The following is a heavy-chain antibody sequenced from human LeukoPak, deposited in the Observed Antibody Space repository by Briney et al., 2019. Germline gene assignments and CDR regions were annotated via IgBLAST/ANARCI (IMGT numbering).Heavy chain of an antibody. Sequence: GGSLRLSCAASGFTFSSFGMHWVRQAPGKGLEWVAVIWYDGSNQYYADSVKGRFTISRDNSKNTLYLQMNSLRAEDTAVYYCARQGIAARGPLDYWGQGTLSPSPQ. V-gene: IGHV3-33*01. CDR1: GFTFSSFG. CDR3: ARQGIAARGPLDY. J-gene: IGHJ4*02. D-gene: IGHD6-13*01. CDR2: IWYDGSNQ.